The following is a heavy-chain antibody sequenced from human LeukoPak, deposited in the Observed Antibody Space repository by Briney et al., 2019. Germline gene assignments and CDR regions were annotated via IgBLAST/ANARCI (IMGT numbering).Heavy chain of an antibody. Sequence: SQTLSLTCTVSGGSISSGGYYWSWIRQPPGKGLEWIGYIYHSGSTYYNPSLKSRVTISVDRSKNQFSLKLSSVTAADTAVYYCASTRIAAAGKDYWGQGTLVTVSS. CDR3: ASTRIAAAGKDY. D-gene: IGHD6-13*01. J-gene: IGHJ4*02. V-gene: IGHV4-30-2*01. CDR2: IYHSGST. CDR1: GGSISSGGYY.